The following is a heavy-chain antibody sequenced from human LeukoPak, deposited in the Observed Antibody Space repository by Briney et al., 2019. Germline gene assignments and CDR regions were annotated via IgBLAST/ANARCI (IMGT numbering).Heavy chain of an antibody. V-gene: IGHV4-59*08. CDR3: ARVDSNYLPVRFDP. CDR1: GGSISGYY. CDR2: IYYSGST. J-gene: IGHJ5*02. Sequence: PSETLSLTCTVSGGSISGYYWSWIRQPPGKGLEWIGYIYYSGSTYYNPSLKSRVTISVDTSKNQFSLKLSSVTAADTAVYYCARVDSNYLPVRFDPWGQGTLVTVSS. D-gene: IGHD4-11*01.